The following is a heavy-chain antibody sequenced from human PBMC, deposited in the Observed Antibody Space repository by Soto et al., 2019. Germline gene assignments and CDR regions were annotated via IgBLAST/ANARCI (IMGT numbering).Heavy chain of an antibody. CDR1: GGSFSGYY. V-gene: IGHV4-34*01. D-gene: IGHD1-7*01. CDR3: ARGDTRNYANFDY. J-gene: IGHJ4*02. Sequence: QVQLQQGGAGLLKPSETLSLTCAVYGGSFSGYYWSWIRQPPGKGLEWIGVINHSGSTNYNPSLKSRVTISVYSSKNQVSLKLSSVTAADTAVYYCARGDTRNYANFDYWGQVTLVTVSS. CDR2: INHSGST.